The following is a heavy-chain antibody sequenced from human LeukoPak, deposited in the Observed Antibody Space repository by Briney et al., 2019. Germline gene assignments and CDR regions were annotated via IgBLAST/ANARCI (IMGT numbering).Heavy chain of an antibody. J-gene: IGHJ6*03. CDR2: IRYDGSNK. CDR1: GFTFSSYG. CDR3: AKDRLEYSSSGYYYMDV. V-gene: IGHV3-30*02. D-gene: IGHD6-6*01. Sequence: PGGSLRLSCAASGFTFSSYGMHWVRQAPGKGLEWEAFIRYDGSNKYYADSVKGRFTISRDNSKNTLYLQMNSLRAEDTAVYYCAKDRLEYSSSGYYYMDVWGKGTTVTVSS.